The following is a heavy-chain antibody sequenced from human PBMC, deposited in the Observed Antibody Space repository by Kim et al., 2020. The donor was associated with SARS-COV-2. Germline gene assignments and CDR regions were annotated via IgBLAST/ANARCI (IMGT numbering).Heavy chain of an antibody. CDR1: GFTFSGYW. J-gene: IGHJ4*02. D-gene: IGHD2-21*02. CDR3: TRGGADGGYSTWGF. Sequence: GGSLRLSCAASGFTFSGYWMHWVRQAPGKGLVWVSRINTDGTATTYADSVQGRFIISRDNAKNTLYLQMNSLTADDTAVYYCTRGGADGGYSTWGFWGQGTRVTVSS. V-gene: IGHV3-74*01. CDR2: INTDGTAT.